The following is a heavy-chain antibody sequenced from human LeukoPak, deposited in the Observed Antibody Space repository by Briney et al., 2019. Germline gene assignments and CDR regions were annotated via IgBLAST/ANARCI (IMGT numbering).Heavy chain of an antibody. Sequence: ASVKVSCKASGYTFTSYGISWVRQAPGQGLEWMGLISAYNGNTNYAQKLQGRVTMTTDTSTSTAYMELRSLRSDDTAVYYCARVYYDILTGPNRYWYFDLWGRGTLVTVSS. V-gene: IGHV1-18*01. J-gene: IGHJ2*01. CDR1: GYTFTSYG. CDR3: ARVYYDILTGPNRYWYFDL. D-gene: IGHD3-9*01. CDR2: ISAYNGNT.